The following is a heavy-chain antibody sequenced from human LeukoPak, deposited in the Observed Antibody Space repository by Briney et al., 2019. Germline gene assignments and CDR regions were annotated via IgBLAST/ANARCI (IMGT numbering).Heavy chain of an antibody. J-gene: IGHJ6*03. CDR2: IYYSGST. D-gene: IGHD6-13*01. CDR1: GGSMSNYY. Sequence: PSETLSLTCTVSGGSMSNYYWGWIRQPPGKGLEWTGSIYYSGSTYYNPSLKSRVTISVDTSKNQFSLKLSSVTAADTAVYYCATSGYSSSWYYYYYYRDVWGKGTTVTVSS. CDR3: ATSGYSSSWYYYYYYRDV. V-gene: IGHV4-39*07.